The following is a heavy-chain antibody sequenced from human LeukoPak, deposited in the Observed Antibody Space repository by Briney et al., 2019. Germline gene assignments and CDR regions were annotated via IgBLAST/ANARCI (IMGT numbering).Heavy chain of an antibody. J-gene: IGHJ4*02. CDR1: GFTFSSYA. Sequence: GGSLRLSCAASGFTFSSYAMSWVRQAPGKGLEWVSAISGSGGSTYYADSVKGRFTISRDNSKNTLYLQMNSLRAEDTAVYYCAKGRRITMIVVVMSGDYWGQGTLVTVSS. V-gene: IGHV3-23*01. D-gene: IGHD3-22*01. CDR3: AKGRRITMIVVVMSGDY. CDR2: ISGSGGST.